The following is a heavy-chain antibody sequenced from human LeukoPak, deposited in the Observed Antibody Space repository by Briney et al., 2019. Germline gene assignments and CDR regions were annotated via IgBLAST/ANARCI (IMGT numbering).Heavy chain of an antibody. Sequence: SETLSLTCTVSGGSISTPTYYWGWIRQPPGKGLEWIGSMYYSGSTYYNPSLKSRVTISVDTSKNQFSLKLSSVTAADTAVYYCARYYYDSGSYGIDYWGQGTLVTVSS. CDR3: ARYYYDSGSYGIDY. CDR2: MYYSGST. J-gene: IGHJ4*02. CDR1: GGSISTPTYY. D-gene: IGHD3-10*01. V-gene: IGHV4-39*07.